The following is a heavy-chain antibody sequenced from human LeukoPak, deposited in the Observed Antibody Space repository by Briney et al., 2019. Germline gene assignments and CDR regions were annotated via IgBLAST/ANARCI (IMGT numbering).Heavy chain of an antibody. V-gene: IGHV1-69*04. D-gene: IGHD3-22*01. CDR2: IIPILGIA. CDR3: AREHYDSSGYYPAFDY. CDR1: GGTISSYA. Sequence: SVKVSCKASGGTISSYAISWVRQAPGQGLEWMGRIIPILGIANYAQKFQGRVTITADKSTSTAYMELSSLRSEDTAVYYCAREHYDSSGYYPAFDYWGQGTLVTVSS. J-gene: IGHJ4*02.